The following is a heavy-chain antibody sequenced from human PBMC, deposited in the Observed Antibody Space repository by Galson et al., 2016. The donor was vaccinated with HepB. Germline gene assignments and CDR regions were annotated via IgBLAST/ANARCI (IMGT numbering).Heavy chain of an antibody. D-gene: IGHD6-19*01. J-gene: IGHJ5*01. CDR1: GFTFSSHA. Sequence: SLRLSCAASGFTFSSHAMSWVRQAPGRGLEWVSCLSGSGGSTYYADSVKGRFTISRDNSKNTLYLQMNSLRAEDTAIYYGARDPSWYTSGWYDFWGRGTLVTVSS. V-gene: IGHV3-23*01. CDR3: ARDPSWYTSGWYDF. CDR2: LSGSGGST.